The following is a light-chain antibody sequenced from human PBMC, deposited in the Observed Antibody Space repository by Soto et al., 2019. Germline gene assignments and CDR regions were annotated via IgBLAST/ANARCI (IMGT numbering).Light chain of an antibody. J-gene: IGKJ1*01. CDR1: QSLVNSDGDTH. CDR2: KVS. CDR3: MQGAHWPWT. V-gene: IGKV2-30*01. Sequence: DVVMTQAPVSLPVILGQPASISCRSSQSLVNSDGDTHLIWLQQRPGQSPRRLIYKVSNRDSGVPDRFSGSGSGTDFTLRISRVEAEDVGSYYCMQGAHWPWTLGQGTKVEIK.